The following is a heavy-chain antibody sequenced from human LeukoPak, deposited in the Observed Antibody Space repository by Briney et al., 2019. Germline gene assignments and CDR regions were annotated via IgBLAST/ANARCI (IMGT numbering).Heavy chain of an antibody. CDR3: AMTYYYDSSGYGPFDN. V-gene: IGHV4-34*01. CDR2: INHSGST. CDR1: GWSFSGFY. Sequence: SETLSLTCAVYGWSFSGFYWSWIRQPPGKGLEWIGEINHSGSTNYNPSLKSRVTMSVDMSKSQFSLRLSSVTAADTAVYYCAMTYYYDSSGYGPFDNWGQGTLVTVSS. J-gene: IGHJ4*02. D-gene: IGHD3-22*01.